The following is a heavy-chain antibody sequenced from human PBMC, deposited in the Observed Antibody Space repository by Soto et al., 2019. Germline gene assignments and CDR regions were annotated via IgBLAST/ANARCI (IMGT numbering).Heavy chain of an antibody. D-gene: IGHD3-22*01. CDR3: ARDRYFYDSRGDFRTLDS. V-gene: IGHV4-59*01. CDR1: GDSFTNNY. Sequence: SEPMSLTCTISGDSFTNNYRTWNGPSQGKGLEWIGYIFHSGITDYNPSVKSRVTISIDKSRNLFSLNLTSVTAADTAVYYCARDRYFYDSRGDFRTLDSWGQGTLVTVSS. J-gene: IGHJ5*01. CDR2: IFHSGIT.